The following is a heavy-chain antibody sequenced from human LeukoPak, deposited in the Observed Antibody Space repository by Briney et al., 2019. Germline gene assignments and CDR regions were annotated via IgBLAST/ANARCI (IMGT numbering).Heavy chain of an antibody. CDR1: GGSFSGYY. Sequence: SETLSLTCAVYGGSFSGYYWTWIRQPPGKGLEWIGETNHSGSANYSPSLSSRVTISLDMSENQFSLKLTSVTAADTAVYYCARGQGTVTTHWGQGTLVTVSS. J-gene: IGHJ4*02. D-gene: IGHD4-17*01. V-gene: IGHV4-34*01. CDR3: ARGQGTVTTH. CDR2: TNHSGSA.